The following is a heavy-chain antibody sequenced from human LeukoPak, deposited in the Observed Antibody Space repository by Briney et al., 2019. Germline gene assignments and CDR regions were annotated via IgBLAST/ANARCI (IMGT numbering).Heavy chain of an antibody. CDR1: GGTFSSYA. D-gene: IGHD2-15*01. Sequence: SVKVSCKASGGTFSSYAISWVRQAPGRGLEWMGGIIPIFGTANYAQKSQGRVTITADKSTSTAYMELSSLRSEDTAVYYCASIGYCSGGSCRHRDYWGQGTLVTVSS. J-gene: IGHJ4*02. CDR3: ASIGYCSGGSCRHRDY. CDR2: IIPIFGTA. V-gene: IGHV1-69*06.